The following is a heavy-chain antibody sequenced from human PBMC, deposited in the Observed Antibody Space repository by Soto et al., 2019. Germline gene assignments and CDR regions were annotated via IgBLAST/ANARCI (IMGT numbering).Heavy chain of an antibody. J-gene: IGHJ6*02. D-gene: IGHD4-4*01. CDR1: GFTFSNSG. CDR2: IGPSGNT. Sequence: XGSLRLSCSASGFTFSNSGMRWVRQAPGQGLEWVSSIGPSGNTYYSDAVKGRFTISRDISKNTLFLQMDSLRAEDTATYYCAKLLHNSYYNVMDVWGQGTTVTVSS. V-gene: IGHV3-23*01. CDR3: AKLLHNSYYNVMDV.